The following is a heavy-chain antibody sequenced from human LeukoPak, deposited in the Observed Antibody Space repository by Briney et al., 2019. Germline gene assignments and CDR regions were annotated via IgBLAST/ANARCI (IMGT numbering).Heavy chain of an antibody. CDR3: ARPNPSGWYFDY. J-gene: IGHJ4*02. Sequence: GGSLRLSCAASGFTFSSYALNWVRQAPGKGLEWVSYISSSSSAIYHTDSVKGRFTISRDNAKNSLYLQMNSLTTEDTAVYYCARPNPSGWYFDYWGQGTLVTVSS. CDR1: GFTFSSYA. CDR2: ISSSSSAI. V-gene: IGHV3-48*01. D-gene: IGHD6-19*01.